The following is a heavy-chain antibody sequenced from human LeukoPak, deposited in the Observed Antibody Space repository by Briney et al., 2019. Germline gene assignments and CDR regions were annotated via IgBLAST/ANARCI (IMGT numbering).Heavy chain of an antibody. J-gene: IGHJ3*02. CDR3: ARVGSRNFAFDI. D-gene: IGHD2/OR15-2a*01. V-gene: IGHV3-NL1*01. Sequence: GGSLRLSCAASGFTFSSYGMHWVRQAPGKGPEWVSVIYSSGNRYYADSVKGRVTISRDSSNNTLYLQVNSLRAEDTAVYYCARVGSRNFAFDIWGQGTLVTVSS. CDR2: IYSSGNR. CDR1: GFTFSSYG.